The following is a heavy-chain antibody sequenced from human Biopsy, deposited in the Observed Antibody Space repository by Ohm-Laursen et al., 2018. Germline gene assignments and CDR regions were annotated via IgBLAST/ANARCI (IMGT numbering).Heavy chain of an antibody. V-gene: IGHV4-59*01. Sequence: SQTLSLTCTVSGGPLNSYYWNWIRQSPGKGLEWIGFIYYTGHTNYNPSLKSRATISVDTSKNQFSLKVISVTAADTAVYYCARLTGDPSYWGQGILVTVSS. CDR1: GGPLNSYY. CDR2: IYYTGHT. D-gene: IGHD7-27*01. J-gene: IGHJ4*02. CDR3: ARLTGDPSY.